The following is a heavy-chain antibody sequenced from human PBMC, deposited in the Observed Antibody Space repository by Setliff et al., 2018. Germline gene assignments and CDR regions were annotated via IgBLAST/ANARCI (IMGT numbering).Heavy chain of an antibody. CDR1: GYTFTGYY. Sequence: ASVKVSCKASGYTFTGYYMHWVRQAPGQGLEWMGWINPNSGGTNYAQKFQGWVTMTRDTSISTAYMELSRLRSDDTAVYYCARSFSPAAGTGRFYYYYGMDVWGQGTTVPSP. CDR2: INPNSGGT. J-gene: IGHJ6*02. CDR3: ARSFSPAAGTGRFYYYYGMDV. D-gene: IGHD6-13*01. V-gene: IGHV1-2*04.